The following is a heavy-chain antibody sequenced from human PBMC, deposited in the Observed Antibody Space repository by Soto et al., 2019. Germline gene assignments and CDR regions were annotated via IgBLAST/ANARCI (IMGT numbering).Heavy chain of an antibody. CDR2: IDPSDSYT. D-gene: IGHD2-2*01. J-gene: IGHJ4*02. CDR1: GYSFTSYW. CDR3: ARQGRLPAAISDYFDY. Sequence: PGESLKISCKGSGYSFTSYWISWVRQMPGKGLEWMGRIDPSDSYTNYSPSFQGHVTISADKSISTAYLQWSSLKASDTAMYYCARQGRLPAAISDYFDYWGQGTLVTVSS. V-gene: IGHV5-10-1*01.